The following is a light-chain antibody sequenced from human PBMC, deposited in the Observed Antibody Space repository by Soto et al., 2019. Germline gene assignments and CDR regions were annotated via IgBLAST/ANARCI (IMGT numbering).Light chain of an antibody. V-gene: IGKV3-20*01. CDR3: HQYGSSPFT. CDR2: GAS. CDR1: QSVSNNY. Sequence: EIVLTQSPDTLSLSPGERATLSCRASQSVSNNYLAWYQQKPGQAPRLLIFGASSRATGIPDRFSGSGSGTDFTLTISRLEPEDFAVYYCHQYGSSPFTFGPGTKVDIK. J-gene: IGKJ3*01.